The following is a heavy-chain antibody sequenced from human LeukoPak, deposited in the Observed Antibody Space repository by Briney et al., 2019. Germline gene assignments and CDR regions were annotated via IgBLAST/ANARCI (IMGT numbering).Heavy chain of an antibody. D-gene: IGHD2-15*01. CDR3: ARDCSGGSCYGAFDI. V-gene: IGHV4-30-4*01. CDR1: GASIRSGDYY. Sequence: SETLSLTCTVSGASIRSGDYYWRWIRQPPGKGLEWIGYIYDSGSTYYNPSLKSRITISVDTSENRFSLKLSSVTATDTAVYYCARDCSGGSCYGAFDIWGQGTMVTVSS. CDR2: IYDSGST. J-gene: IGHJ3*02.